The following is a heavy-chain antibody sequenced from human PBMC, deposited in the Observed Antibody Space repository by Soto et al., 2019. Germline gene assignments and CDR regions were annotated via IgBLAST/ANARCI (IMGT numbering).Heavy chain of an antibody. V-gene: IGHV1-69*06. D-gene: IGHD6-13*01. CDR2: IIPVFGTP. CDR1: GYSFSSHA. J-gene: IGHJ4*02. CDR3: ARGGALSTSWYWGDGLDS. Sequence: QVQLEQSGSEVKKSGSSVKVSCKASGYSFSSHAITWVRQAPGQGLEWMGGIIPVFGTPSYAKKFQGRVTISADKSTNTSALELRSLRSEDTAVYYCARGGALSTSWYWGDGLDSWGQGTQDTVSS.